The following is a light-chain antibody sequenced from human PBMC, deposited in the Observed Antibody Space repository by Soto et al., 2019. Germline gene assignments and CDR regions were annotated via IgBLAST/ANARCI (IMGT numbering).Light chain of an antibody. Sequence: DIQMTQSPSSLSASVGDRVTITCRASQNIINYLHWYQQKPGKAPNLLLYDISTLQSGVPSRFSGSGSGTDFTLTISSLQHEDFATYYCQQSYYHPTFGQGTKVEIK. J-gene: IGKJ1*01. CDR1: QNIINY. V-gene: IGKV1-39*01. CDR3: QQSYYHPT. CDR2: DIS.